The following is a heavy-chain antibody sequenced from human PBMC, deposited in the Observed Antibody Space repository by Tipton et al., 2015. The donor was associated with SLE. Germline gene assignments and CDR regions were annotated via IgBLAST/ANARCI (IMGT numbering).Heavy chain of an antibody. J-gene: IGHJ5*02. CDR2: IYTSGST. D-gene: IGHD3-3*01. CDR1: GGSISSGSYY. CDR3: ARAHYDFWSSFDP. Sequence: TLSLTCTVSGGSISSGSYYWGWIRQPAGKGLEWIGRIYTSGSTNYNPSLKSRVTISVDTSKNQFSLKLSSVTAADTAVYYCARAHYDFWSSFDPWGQGTLVTVSS. V-gene: IGHV4-61*02.